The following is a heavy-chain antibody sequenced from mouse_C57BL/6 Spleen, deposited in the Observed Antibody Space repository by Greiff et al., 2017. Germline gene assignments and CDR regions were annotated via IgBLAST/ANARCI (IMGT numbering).Heavy chain of an antibody. CDR2: FYPGSGSI. V-gene: IGHV1-62-2*01. Sequence: QVQLQQSGAELVKPGASVKLSCKASGYTFTEYTIHWVKQRSGQGLEWIGWFYPGSGSIKYNEKFKDKATLTADKSSSTVYMELSRLTSADSAVYFRARHEEGDYYGSTTWFAYWGQGTLVTVSA. D-gene: IGHD1-1*01. J-gene: IGHJ3*01. CDR3: ARHEEGDYYGSTTWFAY. CDR1: GYTFTEYT.